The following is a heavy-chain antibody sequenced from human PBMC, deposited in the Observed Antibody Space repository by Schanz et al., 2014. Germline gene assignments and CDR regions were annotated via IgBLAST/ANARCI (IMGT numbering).Heavy chain of an antibody. D-gene: IGHD5-12*01. CDR1: GFTVSTNY. CDR2: LYIGGGST. J-gene: IGHJ3*01. CDR3: ARDEGRDGYNLAFDV. V-gene: IGHV3-53*01. Sequence: VHLVESGGGLIQPGGSLRLSCAVSGFTVSTNYMSWVRQAPGKGLEWVSSLYIGGGSTRYADSVKGRFIISRDSSKNTLFLQMNSLRADDTAVYFCARDEGRDGYNLAFDVWGQGTLVTVSS.